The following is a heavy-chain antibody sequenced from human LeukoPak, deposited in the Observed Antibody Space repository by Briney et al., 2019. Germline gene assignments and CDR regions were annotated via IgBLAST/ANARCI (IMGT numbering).Heavy chain of an antibody. CDR2: IIPIFGTA. D-gene: IGHD5-12*01. J-gene: IGHJ4*02. Sequence: SVKVSCKASGGTFSSYAISWVRQAPGQGLEWMGGIIPIFGTANYAQKFQGRVTITADESTSTAYMELSSLRSEDTAVYYCARDPYDAPFKDNGTTGGDYWGQGTLVTVSS. CDR1: GGTFSSYA. CDR3: ARDPYDAPFKDNGTTGGDY. V-gene: IGHV1-69*13.